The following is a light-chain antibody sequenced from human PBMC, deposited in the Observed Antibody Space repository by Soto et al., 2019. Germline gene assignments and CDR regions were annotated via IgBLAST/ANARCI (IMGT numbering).Light chain of an antibody. CDR2: DVS. CDR3: QQARSFPYT. CDR1: QAINNW. V-gene: IGKV1-12*01. Sequence: DIQMTQSPSLVSASVGDTVTITCRPSQAINNWLAWYQQKPGKAPKLLIFDVSTLQLGVPSRFSGSRSGTDFTLTIRGLLPEDFETYFCQQARSFPYTFGTGTKVNI. J-gene: IGKJ2*01.